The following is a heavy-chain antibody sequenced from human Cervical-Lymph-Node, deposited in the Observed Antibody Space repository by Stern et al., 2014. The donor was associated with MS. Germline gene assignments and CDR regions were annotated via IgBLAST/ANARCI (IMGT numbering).Heavy chain of an antibody. V-gene: IGHV5-51*01. J-gene: IGHJ4*02. CDR3: ARMSRRCFDY. Sequence: EVPLVESGAEVKKPGESLKISCKGSGYSFITYSIGWVRQMPGKGLEGRGVIYPGDSDARTSPSFQGQVTISADKSISTAYLQWSSLKASDTAIYYCARMSRRCFDYWGQGTLVTVSP. CDR1: GYSFITYS. CDR2: IYPGDSDA. D-gene: IGHD4-17*01.